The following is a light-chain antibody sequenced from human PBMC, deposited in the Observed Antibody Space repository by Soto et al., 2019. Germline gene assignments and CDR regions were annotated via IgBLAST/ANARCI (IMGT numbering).Light chain of an antibody. CDR1: SSDLDNYKT. V-gene: IGLV2-14*01. J-gene: IGLJ1*01. CDR2: EVS. CDR3: STYTNTINPIV. Sequence: QFVLTQPASVSGSPGQSITISCIGTSSDLDNYKTVSCYQQHPGKAPKLMIYEVSNRPSGVSNRFSGSKSGNAASLTISGLQAEDEADYYCSTYTNTINPIVFGAGTKVTVL.